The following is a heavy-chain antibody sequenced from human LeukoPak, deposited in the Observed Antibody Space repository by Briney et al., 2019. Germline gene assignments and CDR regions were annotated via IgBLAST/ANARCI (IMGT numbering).Heavy chain of an antibody. V-gene: IGHV4-59*01. CDR2: IYYSGST. CDR3: ARSRGYSYGLDYFDY. Sequence: PSETLSLTCTVSDGSISSYYWSWLRQPPGKGLEWIGYIYYSGSTNYNPSLKSRVTISVDTSKNQFSLRLSSVTAADTAVYYCARSRGYSYGLDYFDYWGQGTLVTVSS. D-gene: IGHD5-18*01. CDR1: DGSISSYY. J-gene: IGHJ4*02.